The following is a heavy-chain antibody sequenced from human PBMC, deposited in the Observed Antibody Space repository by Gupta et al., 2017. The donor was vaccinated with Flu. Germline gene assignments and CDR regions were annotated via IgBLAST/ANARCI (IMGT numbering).Heavy chain of an antibody. V-gene: IGHV1-2*06. CDR2: INPHSGDT. Sequence: QVQLVQSGAEVRKPGASMKVSCQASGYTFIDHYMHWVRQAPGPGLEWMGRINPHSGDTEYAQKFQGRVTMTRDTSISTVYMELSRLRSDDTAVYYGAPFAAAGTLGLDPWGQGTLVTVSS. CDR1: GYTFIDHY. D-gene: IGHD6-13*01. J-gene: IGHJ5*02. CDR3: APFAAAGTLGLDP.